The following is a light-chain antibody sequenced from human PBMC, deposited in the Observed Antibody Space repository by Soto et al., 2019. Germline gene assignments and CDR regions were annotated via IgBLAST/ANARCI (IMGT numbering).Light chain of an antibody. CDR3: SSYTTSATLV. J-gene: IGLJ3*02. CDR1: STDIGVYNH. V-gene: IGLV2-14*01. Sequence: QSVLTQPASVSGSPGQSITISCTGTSTDIGVYNHVSWYQQHPGKAPKVMIYEVTNRPSGVSNRFSGSKSGDTASLTISGLQSEDEADYYCSSYTTSATLVFGRGTKLTVL. CDR2: EVT.